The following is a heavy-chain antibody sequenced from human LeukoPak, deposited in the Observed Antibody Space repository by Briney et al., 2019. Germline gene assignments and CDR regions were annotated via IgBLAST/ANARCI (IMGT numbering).Heavy chain of an antibody. V-gene: IGHV4-39*01. J-gene: IGHJ5*02. CDR3: ARPQLVPGIAVAGSGGWFDP. Sequence: SETLSLTCTVSGGSISSSSYYWGWIRQPPGKGLEWIGSIYYSGSTYYNPSLKSRVTISVDTSKNQFSLKLSSVTAADTAVYYCARPQLVPGIAVAGSGGWFDPWGQGTLVTVSS. D-gene: IGHD6-19*01. CDR2: IYYSGST. CDR1: GGSISSSSYY.